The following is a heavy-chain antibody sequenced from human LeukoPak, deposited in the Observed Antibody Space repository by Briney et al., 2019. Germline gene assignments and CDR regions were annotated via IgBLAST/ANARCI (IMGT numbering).Heavy chain of an antibody. CDR1: GFTFSSCG. D-gene: IGHD2-8*01. CDR2: ISDSGDYT. Sequence: GGSLRLSCAASGFTFSSCGMHWVRQAPGQGLEWVSVISDSGDYTSYADSVRGRFTISRDNSRNTLYLQMISLRPEDTAVYYCAKDTSIGKYCTNGVCSPFDYWGQGTLVTVSS. J-gene: IGHJ4*02. V-gene: IGHV3-23*01. CDR3: AKDTSIGKYCTNGVCSPFDY.